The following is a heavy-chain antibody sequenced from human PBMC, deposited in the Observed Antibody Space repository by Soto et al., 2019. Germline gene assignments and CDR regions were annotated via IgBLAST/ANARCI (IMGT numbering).Heavy chain of an antibody. V-gene: IGHV1-69*13. CDR1: GGTFSSYA. CDR2: IIPIFGTA. J-gene: IGHJ3*02. CDR3: ARDYPYCSSTSCDAFDI. D-gene: IGHD2-2*01. Sequence: ASVKVSCKASGGTFSSYAISWVRQAPGQGLEWMGGIIPIFGTANYAQKFQGRVTITADESTSTAYMELSSLRSEDTAVYYCARDYPYCSSTSCDAFDIWGQGTMVTVSS.